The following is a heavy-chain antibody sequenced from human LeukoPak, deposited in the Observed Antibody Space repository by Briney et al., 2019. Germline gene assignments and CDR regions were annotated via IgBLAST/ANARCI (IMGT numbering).Heavy chain of an antibody. CDR1: GFTFSSYS. CDR2: ISNIGSYI. D-gene: IGHD2-15*01. V-gene: IGHV3-21*01. Sequence: GGSLRLSCAASGFTFSSYSMNWVRQAPGKGLEWVSSISNIGSYIYYADSVKGRFTISRDNAKNSLYLQMNSLRAEDTAVYYCARGGRGGYCSGGSCYSAHGMDVWGKGTTVTVSS. CDR3: ARGGRGGYCSGGSCYSAHGMDV. J-gene: IGHJ6*04.